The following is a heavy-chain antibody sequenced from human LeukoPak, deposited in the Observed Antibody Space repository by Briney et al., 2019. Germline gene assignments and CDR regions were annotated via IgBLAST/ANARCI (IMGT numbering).Heavy chain of an antibody. CDR3: VPTPPPYYDGSGYFGFGY. J-gene: IGHJ4*02. V-gene: IGHV3-64D*09. Sequence: GGSLRLSCSASGFTFSSYAMHWVRQAPGKGLEYVSAISSNGGSTDYADSVKGRFTISRDKSKNKLYLQMSSLRAEDTAVYYCVPTPPPYYDGSGYFGFGYWGQGTLVTVSS. CDR2: ISSNGGST. CDR1: GFTFSSYA. D-gene: IGHD3-22*01.